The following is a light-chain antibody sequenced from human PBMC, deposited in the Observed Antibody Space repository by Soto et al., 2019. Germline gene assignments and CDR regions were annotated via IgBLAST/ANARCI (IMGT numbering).Light chain of an antibody. CDR1: SSNIGSNF. J-gene: IGLJ1*01. V-gene: IGLV1-44*01. Sequence: QSVLTQPPSASGTPGQSVTISCSGSSSNIGSNFVNWYQQLPGTAPKLLIHSNNQRPSGVPARFSGSRSGTSASLAISGLHSEDESDYYCAAWDDSLNGLVFGTGTKLTVL. CDR2: SNN. CDR3: AAWDDSLNGLV.